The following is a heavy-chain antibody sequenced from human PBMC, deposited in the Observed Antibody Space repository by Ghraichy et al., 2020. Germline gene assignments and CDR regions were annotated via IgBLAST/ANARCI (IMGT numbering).Heavy chain of an antibody. D-gene: IGHD3-22*01. CDR3: AHQYFHSGGYWRPFGS. CDR1: GFSLTPYEVG. Sequence: SGPTLVKPTQTLTLTCTFSGFSLTPYEVGVGWIRQPPGKALEWLALFYRDGDKRYSPPLASRLTVTTDTSKSQVVLTMTNMDPADTATYYCAHQYFHSGGYWRPFGSWGQGIQVTVSS. CDR2: FYRDGDK. V-gene: IGHV2-5*02. J-gene: IGHJ4*02.